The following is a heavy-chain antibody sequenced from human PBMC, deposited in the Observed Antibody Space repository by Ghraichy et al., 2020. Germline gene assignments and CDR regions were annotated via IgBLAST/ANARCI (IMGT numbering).Heavy chain of an antibody. CDR2: INPNNGGT. V-gene: IGHV1-2*02. CDR3: GRDHDILRGLGLTEAY. CDR1: GYTFTGHY. Sequence: ASVKVSCKTSGYTFTGHYMHWVRRAPGQGLEWMGWINPNNGGTNYAQKFQGRVTMTRDTSISTAYMELSSLTSDDTAVYYCGRDHDILRGLGLTEAYWGQGTLVTVSS. J-gene: IGHJ4*02. D-gene: IGHD3-9*01.